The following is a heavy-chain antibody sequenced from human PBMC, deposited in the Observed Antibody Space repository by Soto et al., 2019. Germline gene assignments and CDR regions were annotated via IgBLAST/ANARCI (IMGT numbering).Heavy chain of an antibody. CDR2: IYYSGST. Sequence: PSETLSLTCTVSGGSISSGDYYWSWIRQPPGKGLEWIGYIYYSGSTYYNPSLKSRVTISVDTSKNQFSLKLSSVTAADTAVYYCARDRYDSSGYYLPFDYWGQGTLVTVSS. CDR1: GGSISSGDYY. D-gene: IGHD3-22*01. CDR3: ARDRYDSSGYYLPFDY. V-gene: IGHV4-30-4*01. J-gene: IGHJ4*02.